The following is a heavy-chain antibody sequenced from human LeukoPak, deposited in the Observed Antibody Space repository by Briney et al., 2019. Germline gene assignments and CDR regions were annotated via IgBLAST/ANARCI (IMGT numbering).Heavy chain of an antibody. CDR1: GFTFSSYW. V-gene: IGHV3-7*01. J-gene: IGHJ6*04. D-gene: IGHD3-10*02. CDR3: AELGITMIGGV. Sequence: RPGGSLRLSCEASGFTFSSYWMSWVRQAPGKGLEWVANIKQDGSEKYYVDSVKGRFTISRDNAKNSLYLQMNSLRAEDTAVYYCAELGITMIGGVWGKGTTVAISS. CDR2: IKQDGSEK.